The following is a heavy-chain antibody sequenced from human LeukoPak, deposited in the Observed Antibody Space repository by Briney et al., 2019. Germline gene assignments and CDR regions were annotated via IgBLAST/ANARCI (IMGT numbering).Heavy chain of an antibody. CDR3: AKESKSTSSWYYFDS. CDR2: ISGSGGST. J-gene: IGHJ4*02. CDR1: GSTFSSYA. Sequence: GGSLRLSCAASGSTFSSYAMSWVRQAPGKGLEWVSAISGSGGSTYYADSVKGRFTVSRDTSKSTLYLQMKSLRVEDTAVYYCAKESKSTSSWYYFDSWGQGTLVTVSS. V-gene: IGHV3-23*01. D-gene: IGHD6-13*01.